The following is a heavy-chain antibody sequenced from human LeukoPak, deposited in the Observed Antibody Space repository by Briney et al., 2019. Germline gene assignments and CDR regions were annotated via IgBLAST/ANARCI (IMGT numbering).Heavy chain of an antibody. J-gene: IGHJ3*02. CDR2: FDPEDGET. CDR1: GYTLTELS. Sequence: ASVKVSCKVSGYTLTELSMRWVRQAPGKGLEWMGGFDPEDGETIYAQKFQGRVTMTRDTSTSTVYMELSSLRSEDTAVYYCAREALDAFDIWGQGTMVTVSS. V-gene: IGHV1-24*01. CDR3: AREALDAFDI.